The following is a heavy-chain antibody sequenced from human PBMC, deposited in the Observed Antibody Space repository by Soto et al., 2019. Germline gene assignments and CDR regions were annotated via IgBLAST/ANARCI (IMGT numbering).Heavy chain of an antibody. CDR3: AKLSSPINDLAEPGPDY. V-gene: IGHV3-23*01. CDR2: VSRRGVNT. CDR1: EFIFSSFA. D-gene: IGHD6-13*01. Sequence: VGSLRLSCVVSEFIFSSFALSWVRLAPGKGLEWVAAVSRRGVNTYYADSVKGRFTISRENAKNTLYLQMNSLRAEDTAVYYCAKLSSPINDLAEPGPDYWGQGTLVTVSS. J-gene: IGHJ4*02.